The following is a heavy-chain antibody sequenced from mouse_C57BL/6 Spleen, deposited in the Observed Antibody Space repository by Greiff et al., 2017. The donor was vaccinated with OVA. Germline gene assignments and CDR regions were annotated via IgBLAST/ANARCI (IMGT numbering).Heavy chain of an antibody. J-gene: IGHJ3*01. CDR3: ARGGTTPLGDWFAY. CDR1: GYTFTSYW. V-gene: IGHV1-72*01. Sequence: QVQLQQPGAELVKPGASVKLSCKASGYTFTSYWMHWVKQRPGRGLEWIGRLAPNSGGTKYNEKFKSKATLTVDKPSSTAYMQLSSLTSEDSAVYYCARGGTTPLGDWFAYWGQGTLVTVSA. D-gene: IGHD1-1*01. CDR2: LAPNSGGT.